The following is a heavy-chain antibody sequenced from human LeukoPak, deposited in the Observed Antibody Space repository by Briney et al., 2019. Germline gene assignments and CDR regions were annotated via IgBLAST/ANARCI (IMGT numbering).Heavy chain of an antibody. CDR3: ARSTGVGVLLRDYYYGMDV. V-gene: IGHV3-21*01. D-gene: IGHD1-26*01. Sequence: GGSLRLSCAASGFTFSSYSMNWVRQAPGKGLEWVSSISSSSSYIYYADSVKGRFTISRDNAKNSPYLQMNSLRAEDTAVYYCARSTGVGVLLRDYYYGMDVWGQGTTVTVSS. J-gene: IGHJ6*02. CDR2: ISSSSSYI. CDR1: GFTFSSYS.